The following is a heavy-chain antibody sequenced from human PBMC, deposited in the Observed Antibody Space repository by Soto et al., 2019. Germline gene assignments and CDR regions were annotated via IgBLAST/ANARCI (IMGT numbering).Heavy chain of an antibody. Sequence: SETLSLTCTVSGGSISSYYWSWIRQPPGKGLEWIGYIYYSGSTNYIPSLKSRVTISVDTSKNQFSLKLSSVTAADTAVYYCARMTYYYGLHYGMDVWGQGTTVTVSS. CDR2: IYYSGST. J-gene: IGHJ6*02. D-gene: IGHD3-10*01. CDR3: ARMTYYYGLHYGMDV. CDR1: GGSISSYY. V-gene: IGHV4-59*01.